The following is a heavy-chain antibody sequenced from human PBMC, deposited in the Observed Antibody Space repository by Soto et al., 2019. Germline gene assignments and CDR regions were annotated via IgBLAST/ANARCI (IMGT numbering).Heavy chain of an antibody. J-gene: IGHJ6*02. D-gene: IGHD3-3*01. CDR1: GFTFSSYW. CDR3: ARDEYPYYDFWSGYPPYGLDV. CDR2: INSDGSST. Sequence: GGSLRLSCAASGFTFSSYWMHWVRQAPGRVLVWVSRINSDGSSTSYADSVKGRFTISRDNAKNTLYLQMNSLRAEDTAVYYCARDEYPYYDFWSGYPPYGLDVWGQGTTVTVSS. V-gene: IGHV3-74*01.